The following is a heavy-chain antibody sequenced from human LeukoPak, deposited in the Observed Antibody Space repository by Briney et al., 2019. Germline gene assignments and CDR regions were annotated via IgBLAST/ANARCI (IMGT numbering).Heavy chain of an antibody. V-gene: IGHV3-13*01. D-gene: IGHD6-19*01. CDR3: ARGGIQVSGIDEFDY. CDR2: IGIRGDT. CDR1: GFTLIDYD. J-gene: IGHJ4*02. Sequence: GGSLRLSCAASGFTLIDYDMHWVRQVIGKGLEWVSAIGIRGDTHYSGSVKGRFTISRENAESSLYLQMNSLRAEDTAVYYCARGGIQVSGIDEFDYWGQGTLATVSS.